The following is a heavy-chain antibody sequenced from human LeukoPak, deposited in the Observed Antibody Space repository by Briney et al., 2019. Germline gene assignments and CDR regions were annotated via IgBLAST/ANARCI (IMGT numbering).Heavy chain of an antibody. CDR3: AKATNSMVYAILFDY. CDR1: GFTFDDYA. CDR2: ISWSSDNI. J-gene: IGHJ4*02. Sequence: SLRPSCAASGFTFDDYAMHWVRQAPGKGLEWVSGISWSSDNIDYADSVKGRFTISRDNAKNSLYLQMNSLRAEDMALYYCAKATNSMVYAILFDYWGQGTLVTVSS. V-gene: IGHV3-9*03. D-gene: IGHD2-8*01.